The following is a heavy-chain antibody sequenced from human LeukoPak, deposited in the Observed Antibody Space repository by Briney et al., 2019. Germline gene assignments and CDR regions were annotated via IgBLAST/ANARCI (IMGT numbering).Heavy chain of an antibody. CDR1: GYTFTSYY. V-gene: IGHV1-8*01. CDR3: ARAANWHDDDWFDP. D-gene: IGHD1-1*01. CDR2: MNPNSGNT. J-gene: IGHJ5*02. Sequence: ASVKVSCKASGYTFTSYYINWVRQATGQGPEWMGWMNPNSGNTDYAQRFQGRVTMTRNTSISTAYMELSSLRSEDTAVYYCARAANWHDDDWFDPWGQGTLVTVSS.